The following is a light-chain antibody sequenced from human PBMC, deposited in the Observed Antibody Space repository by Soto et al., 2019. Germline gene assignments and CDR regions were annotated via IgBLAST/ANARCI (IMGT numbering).Light chain of an antibody. J-gene: IGKJ1*01. Sequence: DIQMTQSPSALSASVGDRATITCRASQSVNKWLAWFQQKPGKVPKLLIFDASTLQTGVPSRFGGGGSGTEFTLTISSLQPEDFATYYCLQDYDYPRTFGQGTKVDIK. CDR3: LQDYDYPRT. V-gene: IGKV1-5*01. CDR1: QSVNKW. CDR2: DAS.